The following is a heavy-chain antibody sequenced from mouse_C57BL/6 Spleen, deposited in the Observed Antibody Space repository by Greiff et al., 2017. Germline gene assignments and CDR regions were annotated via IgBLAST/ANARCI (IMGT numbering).Heavy chain of an antibody. V-gene: IGHV5-16*01. D-gene: IGHD2-5*01. CDR3: ARVRAYYSNSWYFDV. J-gene: IGHJ1*03. Sequence: EVQVVESEGGLVQPGSSMKLSCTASGFTFSDYYMAWVRQVPEKGLEWVANINYDGSSTYYLDSLKSRFIISRDNAKNILYLQMSSLKSEDTATYYCARVRAYYSNSWYFDVWGTGTTVTVSS. CDR2: INYDGSST. CDR1: GFTFSDYY.